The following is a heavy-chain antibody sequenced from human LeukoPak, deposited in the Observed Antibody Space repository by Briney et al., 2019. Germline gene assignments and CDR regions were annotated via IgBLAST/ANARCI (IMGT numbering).Heavy chain of an antibody. J-gene: IGHJ4*02. CDR3: ARDGRLRLGELSFSSSSLDY. V-gene: IGHV3-33*01. CDR2: IWYDGSNK. D-gene: IGHD3-16*02. Sequence: PGGSLRLSRAASGFTFSSYGMHWVRQAPGKGLERVAVIWYDGSNKYYADSVKGRFTISRDNSKNTLYLQMNSLRAEDTAVYYCARDGRLRLGELSFSSSSLDYWGQGTLVTVSS. CDR1: GFTFSSYG.